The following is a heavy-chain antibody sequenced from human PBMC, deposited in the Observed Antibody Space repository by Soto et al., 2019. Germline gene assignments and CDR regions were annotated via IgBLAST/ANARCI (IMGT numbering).Heavy chain of an antibody. V-gene: IGHV3-48*03. CDR2: ISSSGSTA. CDR1: GFTFSRFE. Sequence: GGSLRLSCAASGFTFSRFELHWVRQAPGKGLEWISYISSSGSTAYYASSVEGRFTISRDNANNSVYLQMDGLRAEDTALYYCTRAAWFPYLSFYWGQGALVTVSS. CDR3: TRAAWFPYLSFY. D-gene: IGHD3-10*01. J-gene: IGHJ4*02.